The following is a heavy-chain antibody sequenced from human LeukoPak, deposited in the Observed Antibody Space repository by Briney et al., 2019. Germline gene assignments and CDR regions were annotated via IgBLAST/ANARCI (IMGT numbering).Heavy chain of an antibody. D-gene: IGHD6-19*01. CDR1: GFTFGSYW. Sequence: GGSLRLSCAASGFTFGSYWMSWVRQAPGKGLEWVANIKQDGSEKNYVDSVKGRFTISRDNAKNSLYLQMNSLRAEDTALYYCAKDMRRNGWYLDYWGQGTLVTVSS. V-gene: IGHV3-7*03. CDR3: AKDMRRNGWYLDY. CDR2: IKQDGSEK. J-gene: IGHJ4*02.